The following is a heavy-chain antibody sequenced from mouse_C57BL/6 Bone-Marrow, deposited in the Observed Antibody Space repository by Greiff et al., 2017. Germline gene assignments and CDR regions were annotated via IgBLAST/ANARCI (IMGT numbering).Heavy chain of an antibody. CDR1: GFSLTSYA. D-gene: IGHD2-1*01. CDR3: ARSPSLPAMDY. CDR2: IWTGGGT. V-gene: IGHV2-9-1*01. Sequence: VKLVESGPGLVAPSPCLSITCTVSGFSLTSYAISWVSQPPGKGLEWLGVIWTGGGTNYNSALKSRLRISKDNSKSQVFLKMNSLQTDDTARYYCARSPSLPAMDYWGQGTSVTVSS. J-gene: IGHJ4*01.